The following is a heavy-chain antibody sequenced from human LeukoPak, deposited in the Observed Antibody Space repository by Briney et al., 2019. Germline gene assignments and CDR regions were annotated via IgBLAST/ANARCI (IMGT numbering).Heavy chain of an antibody. J-gene: IGHJ4*02. V-gene: IGHV3-23*01. CDR3: AKDRKGRGYSGYDYSDY. CDR2: LSGSGGST. CDR1: GFTFSSYA. Sequence: PGGSLRLSCAASGFTFSSYAMSWVRQAPGKGLEWVSALSGSGGSTYYADSVKGRFTISRDNSKNTLYLQMNSLRAEDTAVYYCAKDRKGRGYSGYDYSDYWGQGTLVTVSS. D-gene: IGHD5-12*01.